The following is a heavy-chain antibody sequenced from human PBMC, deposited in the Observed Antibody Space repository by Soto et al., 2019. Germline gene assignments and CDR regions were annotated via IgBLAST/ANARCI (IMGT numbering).Heavy chain of an antibody. Sequence: GGSLRLSCAASGFTFSDYYMSWIRQAPGKGLEWVSYISSSGSTIYYADSVKGRFTISRDNAKNSLYLQMNSLRAEDTAVYYCARANGMAYYYYMDVWGKGTTVTVSS. CDR1: GFTFSDYY. CDR2: ISSSGSTI. D-gene: IGHD1-1*01. CDR3: ARANGMAYYYYMDV. V-gene: IGHV3-11*01. J-gene: IGHJ6*03.